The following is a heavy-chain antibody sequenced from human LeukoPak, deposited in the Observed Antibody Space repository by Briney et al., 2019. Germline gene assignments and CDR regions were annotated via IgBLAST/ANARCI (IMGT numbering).Heavy chain of an antibody. V-gene: IGHV3-23*01. CDR2: ISGSGGST. J-gene: IGHJ6*02. CDR1: GFTFSSYA. D-gene: IGHD2-2*01. CDR3: AKDAVVEPAASSCYYYGMDV. Sequence: GGSLRLSCAASGFTFSSYAMSWVRQAPGKGLELVSAISGSGGSTYYADSVKGRFTISRDNSKNTLYLQMNSLRAEDTAVYYCAKDAVVEPAASSCYYYGMDVWGQGTTVTVSS.